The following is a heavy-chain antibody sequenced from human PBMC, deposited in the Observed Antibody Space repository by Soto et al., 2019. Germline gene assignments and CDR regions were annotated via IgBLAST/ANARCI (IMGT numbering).Heavy chain of an antibody. V-gene: IGHV3-21*01. D-gene: IGHD3-10*01. Sequence: EVQLVESGGGLVKPGGSLRLSCAASGFTFTGYSMNWVRQAPGKGLEWVSSISGSNSFIYYADSVKGRFTISRDNAKNSLYLQMNSLRAEDTAVYYCARDPVYGSGNCDYWGQCTLVTVSP. J-gene: IGHJ4*02. CDR1: GFTFTGYS. CDR3: ARDPVYGSGNCDY. CDR2: ISGSNSFI.